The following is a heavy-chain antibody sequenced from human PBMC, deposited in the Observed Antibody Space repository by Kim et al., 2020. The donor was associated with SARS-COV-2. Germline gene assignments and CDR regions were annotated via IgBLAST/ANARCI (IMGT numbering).Heavy chain of an antibody. CDR1: GGTFSSYA. V-gene: IGHV1-69*13. CDR2: IIPIFGTA. J-gene: IGHJ6*02. CDR3: ARPSYGSPMDYYYYVMDV. D-gene: IGHD2-8*01. Sequence: SVKVSCKASGGTFSSYAISWVRQAPGQGLEWMGGIIPIFGTANYAQKFQGRVTITADESTSTAYMELSSLRSEDTAVYYCARPSYGSPMDYYYYVMDVWGQGTTVTVSS.